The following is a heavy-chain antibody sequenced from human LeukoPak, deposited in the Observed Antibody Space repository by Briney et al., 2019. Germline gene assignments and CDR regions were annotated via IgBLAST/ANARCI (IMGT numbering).Heavy chain of an antibody. Sequence: GGSLRLSCAASGFTFSDYAMHWVRQAPGKGLEWVAVISKDGSDKYYPGSVRGRFTISRDNSKNTIYLQMDSLRAEDTAIYYCAKGGSWYSSGWPRFDYWGQGTLVTVSS. CDR3: AKGGSWYSSGWPRFDY. CDR1: GFTFSDYA. J-gene: IGHJ4*02. D-gene: IGHD6-19*01. V-gene: IGHV3-30-3*01. CDR2: ISKDGSDK.